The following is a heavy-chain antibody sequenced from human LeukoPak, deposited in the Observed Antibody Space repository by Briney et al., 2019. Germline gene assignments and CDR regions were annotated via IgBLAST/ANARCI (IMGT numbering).Heavy chain of an antibody. CDR3: ARDLHSSRGDAFDY. J-gene: IGHJ4*02. Sequence: GGSLRLSCAASGFTFSSYEMNWVRQAPGEGLEWVSYISRSGTTIYYADSVKGRFTISRDNAKNSLYLQMNSLRAEDAAVYYCARDLHSSRGDAFDYWGRGTLVTVSS. V-gene: IGHV3-48*03. CDR1: GFTFSSYE. CDR2: ISRSGTTI. D-gene: IGHD6-13*01.